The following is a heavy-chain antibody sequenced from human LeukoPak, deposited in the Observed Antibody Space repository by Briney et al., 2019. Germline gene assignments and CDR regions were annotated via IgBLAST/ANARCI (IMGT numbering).Heavy chain of an antibody. V-gene: IGHV3-74*01. Sequence: GGSLRLSCAASGFTLSSYWMHWVRQAPGKGLVWVSGINSDGRSTRYADSVKGRFTISRDNAKNTLYLQMNSPRAEDTAVYYCASKEVFDYWGQGTLVTVSS. CDR2: INSDGRST. J-gene: IGHJ4*02. CDR3: ASKEVFDY. CDR1: GFTLSSYW.